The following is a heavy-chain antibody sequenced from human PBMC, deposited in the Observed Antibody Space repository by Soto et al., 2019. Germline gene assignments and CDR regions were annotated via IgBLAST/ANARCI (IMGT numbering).Heavy chain of an antibody. V-gene: IGHV1-69*13. Sequence: SVKVSCKASGGTFSSYAISWVRQAPGQGLEWMGGITPIFGTANYAQKFQGRVTITADESTSTAYMELSSLRSEDTAVYYCARETAAAGTWYYGMDVWGQGTTVTVSS. CDR2: ITPIFGTA. CDR3: ARETAAAGTWYYGMDV. J-gene: IGHJ6*02. CDR1: GGTFSSYA. D-gene: IGHD6-13*01.